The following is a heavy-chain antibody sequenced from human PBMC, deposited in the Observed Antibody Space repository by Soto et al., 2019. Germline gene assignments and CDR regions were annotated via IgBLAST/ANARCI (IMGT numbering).Heavy chain of an antibody. Sequence: GASVKVSCKASGYTFTSYGISWVRQAPGQGLEWMGWISAYNGNTNYAQKLQGRVTMTTDASTSTAYMELRSLRSDDTAVYYCARGYYVFWSGYKHPGGTNYYYYYRDVGGKGTTATVPS. CDR2: ISAYNGNT. D-gene: IGHD3-3*01. CDR3: ARGYYVFWSGYKHPGGTNYYYYYRDV. V-gene: IGHV1-18*01. CDR1: GYTFTSYG. J-gene: IGHJ6*03.